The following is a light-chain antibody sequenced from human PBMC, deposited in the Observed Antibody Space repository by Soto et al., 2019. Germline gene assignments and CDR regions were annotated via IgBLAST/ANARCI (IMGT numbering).Light chain of an antibody. CDR1: QTISSW. CDR3: QRYNSYPLT. V-gene: IGKV1-5*03. CDR2: KAS. J-gene: IGKJ4*01. Sequence: DIQMTQSPSTLSASVGDRVTITCRASQTISSWLAWYQQKPGQAPKLLIYKASSLESAVPSRFSGSGSGTEFTLTISDLQPDDFATYYCQRYNSYPLTFGGGTKVDIK.